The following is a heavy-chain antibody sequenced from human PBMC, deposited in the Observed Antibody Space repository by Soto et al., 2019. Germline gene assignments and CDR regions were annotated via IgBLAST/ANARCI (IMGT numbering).Heavy chain of an antibody. J-gene: IGHJ4*02. CDR2: IKQDGSEK. CDR3: ARWSGYYYDSSGSAFDY. Sequence: EVQLVESGGGLVQPGGSLRLSCAASGFTFSSYWMSWVRQAPGKGLEWVANIKQDGSEKYYVDSVKGRFTISRDNAKNSLYLQMNSPRAEDTAVYYCARWSGYYYDSSGSAFDYWGQGTLVTVSS. CDR1: GFTFSSYW. D-gene: IGHD3-22*01. V-gene: IGHV3-7*01.